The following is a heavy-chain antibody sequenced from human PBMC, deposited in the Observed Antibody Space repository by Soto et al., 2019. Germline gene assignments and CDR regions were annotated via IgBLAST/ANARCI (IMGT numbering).Heavy chain of an antibody. J-gene: IGHJ1*01. V-gene: IGHV4-31*03. D-gene: IGHD3-9*01. Sequence: PSETLSLTCTVSGGSISSGGYYWSWIRQHPGKGLEWIGYIYYSGSTYYNPSLKSRVTISVDTSKNQFSLKLSSVTAADTAVYYCARDRYDILTGYREYFQHWGQGTLVTSPQ. CDR2: IYYSGST. CDR3: ARDRYDILTGYREYFQH. CDR1: GGSISSGGYY.